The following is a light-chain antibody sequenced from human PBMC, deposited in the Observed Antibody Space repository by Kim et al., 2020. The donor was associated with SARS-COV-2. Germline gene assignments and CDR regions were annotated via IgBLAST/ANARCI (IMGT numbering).Light chain of an antibody. J-gene: IGKJ4*01. CDR1: QSVSKY. CDR2: AAS. Sequence: ASGGDRVTINCRASQSVSKYLNCYQQKSGKATKLLIYAASTLQSGVPSTFSGSASGTDFTLTISSLQPEDFATYYCQQSYSTPNTFGGGTKVDIK. CDR3: QQSYSTPNT. V-gene: IGKV1-39*01.